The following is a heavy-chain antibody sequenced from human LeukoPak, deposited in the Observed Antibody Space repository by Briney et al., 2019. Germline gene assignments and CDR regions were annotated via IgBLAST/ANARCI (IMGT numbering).Heavy chain of an antibody. CDR1: GFTFRNYA. D-gene: IGHD3-10*01. Sequence: PGGSLRLSCAASGFTFRNYAMMWVRLAPGKGLEWVSTVSGSGDGTYYADSVKGRFTISRDNSKNTLYLQMNSLRAEDTAVYYCAKYYGSGSYQVLGYWGQGTLVTVSS. J-gene: IGHJ4*02. CDR3: AKYYGSGSYQVLGY. CDR2: VSGSGDGT. V-gene: IGHV3-23*01.